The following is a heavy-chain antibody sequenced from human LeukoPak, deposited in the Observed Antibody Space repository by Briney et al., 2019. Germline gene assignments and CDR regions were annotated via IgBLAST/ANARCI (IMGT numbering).Heavy chain of an antibody. CDR2: INPNSGGT. CDR3: ARDLGYSSGCFDY. D-gene: IGHD6-19*01. J-gene: IGHJ4*02. V-gene: IGHV1-2*04. CDR1: GYTFTGYY. Sequence: ASVKVSCKASGYTFTGYYMHWVRQAPGQGLEWMGWINPNSGGTNYAQKFQGWVTMTRDTSISTAYMELSRLRSDDTAVYYCARDLGYSSGCFDYWGQGTLVTVSS.